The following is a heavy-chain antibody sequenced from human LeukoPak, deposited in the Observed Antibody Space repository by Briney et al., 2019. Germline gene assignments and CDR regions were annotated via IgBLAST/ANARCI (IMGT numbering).Heavy chain of an antibody. V-gene: IGHV3-66*01. CDR3: AKAKVPYCSGGSCLTGY. Sequence: PGGSLRLSCAASGFTVSSNYMSWVRQAPGKGLEWVSVIYSGGSTYYADSVKGRFTISRDNSKNTLYLQMNSLRAEDTAVYYCAKAKVPYCSGGSCLTGYWGQGTLVTVSS. J-gene: IGHJ4*02. D-gene: IGHD2-15*01. CDR2: IYSGGST. CDR1: GFTVSSNY.